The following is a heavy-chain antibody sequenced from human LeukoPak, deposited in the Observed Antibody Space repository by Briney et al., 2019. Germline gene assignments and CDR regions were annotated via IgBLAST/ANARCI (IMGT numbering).Heavy chain of an antibody. Sequence: SETLPLTCAVYTGSFSGYYWSWIRQPPGKGLEWIGEINHSGSPNYNPSLKSRVTMSVDTSKNQFSLKLSFVTAADTAVYFCARGVVVMEAAPGYFDLWGRGTLVTVFS. J-gene: IGHJ2*01. V-gene: IGHV4-34*01. CDR3: ARGVVVMEAAPGYFDL. CDR2: INHSGSP. CDR1: TGSFSGYY. D-gene: IGHD2-15*01.